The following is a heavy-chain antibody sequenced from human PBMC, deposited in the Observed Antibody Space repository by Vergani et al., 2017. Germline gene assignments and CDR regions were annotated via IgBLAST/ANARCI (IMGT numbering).Heavy chain of an antibody. Sequence: QVQLVQSGAEVKKPGSSVKVSCKASGGTFSSYAISWVRQAPGQGLEWMGGIIPIFGTANYAQKFQGRVTITADESTSTAYMELSSLRSEDTAVYYCARECYDRSGYYYNWFDPWGQGTLVTVSS. D-gene: IGHD3-22*01. J-gene: IGHJ5*02. V-gene: IGHV1-69*01. CDR2: IIPIFGTA. CDR3: ARECYDRSGYYYNWFDP. CDR1: GGTFSSYA.